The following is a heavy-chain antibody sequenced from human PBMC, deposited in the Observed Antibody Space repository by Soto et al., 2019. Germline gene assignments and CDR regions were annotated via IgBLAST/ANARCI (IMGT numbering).Heavy chain of an antibody. CDR2: ISSSSSYI. D-gene: IGHD3-10*01. J-gene: IGHJ4*02. V-gene: IGHV3-21*01. Sequence: EVQLVESGGGLVKPGGSLRLSCAASGFTFSSYSMNWVRQAPGKGLEWVSSISSSSSYIYYADSVKGRFTISRDNAKNSLYLQTNSLRAEDTAVYYCAREPTYYYGSGSSHPDYWGQGTLVTVSS. CDR3: AREPTYYYGSGSSHPDY. CDR1: GFTFSSYS.